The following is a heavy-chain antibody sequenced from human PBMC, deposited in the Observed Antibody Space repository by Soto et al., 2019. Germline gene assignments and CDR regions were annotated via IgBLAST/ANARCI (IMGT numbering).Heavy chain of an antibody. V-gene: IGHV1-69*08. CDR3: AGDPDSHYNDSHASSYP. D-gene: IGHD4-4*01. CDR1: GGTFSTYT. CDR2: IIPIMGII. J-gene: IGHJ5*02. Sequence: QVQLVQSGAEVKKPGSSVKVSCKASGGTFSTYTITWVRQAPGQGLEWMGRIIPIMGIINYAQKFQGRVTINADNLTAKAYMELTGLRSDDTAVYYCAGDPDSHYNDSHASSYPWGQGTLVTVSS.